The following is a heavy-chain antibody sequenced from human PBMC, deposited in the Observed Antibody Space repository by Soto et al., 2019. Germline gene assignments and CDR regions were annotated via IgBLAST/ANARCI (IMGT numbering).Heavy chain of an antibody. J-gene: IGHJ6*02. CDR1: GFTVSSNY. D-gene: IGHD6-13*01. CDR3: ARRHIAVAGPTYFYNGVDV. Sequence: EVQLVESGGGLVQPGGSLRLSCAASGFTVSSNYMSWVRQAPGKGLEWVSIIYSGGNTYCADSVKDRFIISRDNSKNTPYLQMTSLRAEDTAVYYCARRHIAVAGPTYFYNGVDVWGQGTTVTVSS. CDR2: IYSGGNT. V-gene: IGHV3-66*04.